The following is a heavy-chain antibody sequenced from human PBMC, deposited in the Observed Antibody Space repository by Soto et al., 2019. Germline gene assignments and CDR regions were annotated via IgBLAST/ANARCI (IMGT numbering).Heavy chain of an antibody. V-gene: IGHV1-58*02. CDR3: AAPRPNRYYYYYMDV. J-gene: IGHJ6*03. CDR1: GFTFTSSA. CDR2: IVVGSGNT. Sequence: SVKVSCKASGFTFTSSAMQWLRQARGQRLEWIGWIVVGSGNTNYAQKFQERVTITRDMSTSTAYMELSSLRSEDTAVYYCAAPRPNRYYYYYMDVWGKGTTVTVS.